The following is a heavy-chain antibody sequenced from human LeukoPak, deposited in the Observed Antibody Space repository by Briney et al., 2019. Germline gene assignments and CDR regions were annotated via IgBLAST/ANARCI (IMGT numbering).Heavy chain of an antibody. D-gene: IGHD1-26*01. CDR3: ARVVGSTMRAPFDF. J-gene: IGHJ4*02. V-gene: IGHV3-11*06. CDR2: ISGSSSYT. Sequence: GGSLRLSCAASGFTFSDYYMSWIRQAPGKGLEWVSYISGSSSYTNDADSVKGRFTISRDNAKKSLYLQMNSLRAEDTAVYYCARVVGSTMRAPFDFWGQGMLVTVSS. CDR1: GFTFSDYY.